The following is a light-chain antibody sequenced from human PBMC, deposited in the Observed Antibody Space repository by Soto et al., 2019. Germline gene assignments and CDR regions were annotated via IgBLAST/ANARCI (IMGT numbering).Light chain of an antibody. V-gene: IGKV3-20*01. CDR3: QQYGSSPRT. CDR2: GVS. Sequence: EIVLTQSPGTLSLSPGERATLSCRASQSINNIYFAWYQQKPGQAPRLLIYGVSSRATGIPDRFSGGGSGTDFTLTISRLEPEDFAVYYCQQYGSSPRTFGQGTKVDIK. CDR1: QSINNIY. J-gene: IGKJ1*01.